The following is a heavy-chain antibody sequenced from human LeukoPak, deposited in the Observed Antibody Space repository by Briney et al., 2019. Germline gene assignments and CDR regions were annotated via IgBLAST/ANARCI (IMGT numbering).Heavy chain of an antibody. CDR1: GGSFSGYY. J-gene: IGHJ6*02. CDR2: INHSGST. Sequence: PSETLSLTCAVYGGSFSGYYWSWIRQPPGKGLEWIGEINHSGSTNYNPSLKSRVTISVDTSKNQFSLKLSSVTAADTAVYYCARSGSSPGYGMDVWGQGTTVTVSS. V-gene: IGHV4-34*01. D-gene: IGHD6-13*01. CDR3: ARSGSSPGYGMDV.